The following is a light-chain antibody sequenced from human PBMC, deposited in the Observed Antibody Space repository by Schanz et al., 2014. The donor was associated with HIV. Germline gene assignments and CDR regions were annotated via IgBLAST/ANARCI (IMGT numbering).Light chain of an antibody. CDR2: DVR. CDR3: SSYTSSSTLV. V-gene: IGLV2-14*03. CDR1: SSDVGGFNY. Sequence: QSALTQPASVSGSPGQSITISCTGTSSDVGGFNYVSWYQQHPGKAPKVMIYDVRNRPSGVSSRFSGSKSGNTASLTISGLQADDEADYYCSSYTSSSTLVFGGGTKLTVL. J-gene: IGLJ3*02.